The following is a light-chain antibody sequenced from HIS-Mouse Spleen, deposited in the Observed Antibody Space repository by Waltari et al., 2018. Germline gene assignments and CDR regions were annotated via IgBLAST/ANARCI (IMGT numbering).Light chain of an antibody. V-gene: IGLV2-23*01. CDR2: EGS. CDR3: CSYAGSSTWV. CDR1: SSDVGIYNL. J-gene: IGLJ3*02. Sequence: QSALTQPASVSGSPGQSITIPCTGTSSDVGIYNLVCWYQQHPGKAPKPMIYEGSKRPSGVSNRFSGSKSGNTASLTISGLQAEDEADYYCCSYAGSSTWVFGGGTKLTVL.